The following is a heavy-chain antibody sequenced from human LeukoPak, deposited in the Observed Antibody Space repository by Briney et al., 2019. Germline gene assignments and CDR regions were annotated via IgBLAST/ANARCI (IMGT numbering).Heavy chain of an antibody. CDR1: GFSVRSHY. CDR2: IYSGGST. D-gene: IGHD5-18*01. J-gene: IGHJ4*02. CDR3: ARGTSYGPYD. V-gene: IGHV3-53*01. Sequence: GSLRLSCAVSGFSVRSHYITLVRQAPGKGLEWVSVIYSGGSTYYADSVKGRFTISRDNSKNTLFLQMNSLRDEDTAVYYCARGTSYGPYDWGQGTLVTVSS.